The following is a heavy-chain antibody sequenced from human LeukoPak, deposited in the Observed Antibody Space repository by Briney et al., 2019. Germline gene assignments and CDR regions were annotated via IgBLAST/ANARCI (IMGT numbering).Heavy chain of an antibody. CDR3: AKNGRYCSGGSCYFYYYYYYMDV. V-gene: IGHV3-23*01. J-gene: IGHJ6*03. D-gene: IGHD2-15*01. Sequence: GGSLRLSCAASGFTFSSYAMSWVRQAPGKGLEWVSAISGSGGSTYYADSVKGRFTISRDNSKNMLYLQMNSLRAEDTAVYYCAKNGRYCSGGSCYFYYYYYYMDVWGKGTTVTVSS. CDR1: GFTFSSYA. CDR2: ISGSGGST.